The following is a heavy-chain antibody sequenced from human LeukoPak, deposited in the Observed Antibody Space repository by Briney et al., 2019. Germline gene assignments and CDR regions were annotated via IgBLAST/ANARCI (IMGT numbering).Heavy chain of an antibody. J-gene: IGHJ4*02. CDR3: ARTGCGSSTSCYTYFDY. CDR1: GGTFSSYA. CDR2: IIPIFGTA. Sequence: GASVKVSCKASGGTFSSYAISWVRQAPGQGLEWMGGIIPIFGTANYALKFQGRVTITADESTSTAYMELSSLRSEDTAVYYCARTGCGSSTSCYTYFDYWGQGTLVTVSS. V-gene: IGHV1-69*13. D-gene: IGHD2-2*02.